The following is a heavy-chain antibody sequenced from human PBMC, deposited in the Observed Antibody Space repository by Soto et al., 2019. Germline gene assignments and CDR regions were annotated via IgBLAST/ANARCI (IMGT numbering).Heavy chain of an antibody. D-gene: IGHD4-17*01. CDR2: IYYSGST. CDR3: ARDLQWRDYGGNSKPSGMDV. Sequence: LSLTCTVSGGSISSYYWSWIRQPPGKGLEWIGYIYYSGSTNYNPSLKSRVTISVDTSKNQFSLKLSSVTAADTAVYYCARDLQWRDYGGNSKPSGMDVWGQGTTVTVSS. CDR1: GGSISSYY. J-gene: IGHJ6*02. V-gene: IGHV4-59*01.